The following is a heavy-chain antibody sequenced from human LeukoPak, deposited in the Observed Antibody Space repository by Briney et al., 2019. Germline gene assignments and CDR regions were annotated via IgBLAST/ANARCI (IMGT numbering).Heavy chain of an antibody. D-gene: IGHD5-18*01. CDR2: ISGRSTYT. CDR3: ASSLYNYDRFDP. V-gene: IGHV3-21*05. J-gene: IGHJ5*02. CDR1: GFTFSSYA. Sequence: GGSLRLSCAASGFTFSSYAMHWVRQAPGKGLEWVSYISGRSTYTKYADSVKGRFTISRDNAKNSLFLQMNSLRAEDTAVYYCASSLYNYDRFDPWGQGTLVTVSS.